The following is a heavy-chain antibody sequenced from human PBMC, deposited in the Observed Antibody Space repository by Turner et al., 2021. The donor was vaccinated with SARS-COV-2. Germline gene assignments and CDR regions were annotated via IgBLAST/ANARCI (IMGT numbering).Heavy chain of an antibody. J-gene: IGHJ6*02. Sequence: QVQLVQSGAEVKTPGASVTVTCKVSGYTLIELSMHWVRQAPGKGLEWMGGFDAEDGETIYAQKFQGRVTMTEDTSTDTAYMELSSLRSEDTAVYDCATAPANYYDSSGSKGFYYYYYGMDVWGQGTTVTVSS. CDR1: GYTLIELS. V-gene: IGHV1-24*01. CDR2: FDAEDGET. D-gene: IGHD3-22*01. CDR3: ATAPANYYDSSGSKGFYYYYYGMDV.